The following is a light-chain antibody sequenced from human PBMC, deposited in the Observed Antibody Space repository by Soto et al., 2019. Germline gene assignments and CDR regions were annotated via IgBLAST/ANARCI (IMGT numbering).Light chain of an antibody. CDR2: DVT. V-gene: IGLV2-11*01. CDR3: SSHAGTYTLI. J-gene: IGLJ2*01. CDR1: SSDVGGYNF. Sequence: QSALTQPRSVSGSPGQSVTISCTGTSSDVGGYNFVSWYQQHPHKAPKLMIYDVTKRPSGVPDRFSGSKSGNTASLTISGLQAEDEAAHYCSSHAGTYTLIFGGGTKLTVL.